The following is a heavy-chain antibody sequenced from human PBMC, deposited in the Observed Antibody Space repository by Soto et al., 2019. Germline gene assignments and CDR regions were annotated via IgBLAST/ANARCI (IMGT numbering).Heavy chain of an antibody. CDR2: ISGSGGST. CDR3: AKDLYGYPVGIMDV. D-gene: IGHD5-18*01. CDR1: GFTFSSYA. Sequence: EVQLLESGGGLVQPGGSLRLSCAASGFTFSSYAMSWVRQAPGKGLEWVSAISGSGGSTYYADSVKGRFTISRDNSKNTLYLQMNSLRAEATAVYYCAKDLYGYPVGIMDVWGQGTTVTVSS. J-gene: IGHJ6*02. V-gene: IGHV3-23*01.